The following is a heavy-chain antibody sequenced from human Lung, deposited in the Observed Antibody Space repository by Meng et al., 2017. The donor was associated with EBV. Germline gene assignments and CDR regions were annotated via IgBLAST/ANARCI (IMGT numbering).Heavy chain of an antibody. V-gene: IGHV4-30-2*01. Sequence: QVQVQESRSGLVKPSQTLSLTCAVSGGSISSGGYSWSWIRQPPGKGLEWIGYLYHSGITNYNPSLKSRVTISIDRSKNQFSLKLDSVTAADTAVYYCARDHAGAFDIWGQGTMVTVSS. CDR3: ARDHAGAFDI. CDR2: LYHSGIT. J-gene: IGHJ3*02. CDR1: GGSISSGGYS.